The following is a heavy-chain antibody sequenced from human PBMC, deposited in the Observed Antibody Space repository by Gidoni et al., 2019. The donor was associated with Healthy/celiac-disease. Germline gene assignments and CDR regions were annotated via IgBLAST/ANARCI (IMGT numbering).Heavy chain of an antibody. CDR1: GFTFSGYG. D-gene: IGHD6-19*01. CDR3: AKDKSSGWYLDY. CDR2: ISYDGSNK. J-gene: IGHJ4*02. Sequence: QVQLVESGGGVVQPGRSLRLSCAASGFTFSGYGMHWVRPAPGKGLEWVAVISYDGSNKYYADSVKGRFTISRDNSKNTLYLQMNSLRAEDTAVYYCAKDKSSGWYLDYWGQGTLVTVSS. V-gene: IGHV3-30*18.